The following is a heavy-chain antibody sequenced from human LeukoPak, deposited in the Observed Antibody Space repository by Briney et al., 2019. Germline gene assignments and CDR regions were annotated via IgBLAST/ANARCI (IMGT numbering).Heavy chain of an antibody. CDR3: ARDAYDILTGYYLRNWFDP. V-gene: IGHV4-4*07. Sequence: SETLSLTCTVSGGSISSYYWSWIRQPAGKGLEWIGRIYTSGSTNYNPSLKSRVTMSVDTSKNQFSLKLSSVTAADTAVYYCARDAYDILTGYYLRNWFDPWGQGTLVTVSS. CDR1: GGSISSYY. D-gene: IGHD3-9*01. J-gene: IGHJ5*02. CDR2: IYTSGST.